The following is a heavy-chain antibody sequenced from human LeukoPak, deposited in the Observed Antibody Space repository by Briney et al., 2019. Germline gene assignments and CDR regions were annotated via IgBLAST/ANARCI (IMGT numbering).Heavy chain of an antibody. V-gene: IGHV3-7*01. J-gene: IGHJ4*02. D-gene: IGHD2-2*01. CDR3: SGRSSFSSIY. Sequence: QAGGSLRLSCEASGFTFNIHWMNWVRQAPGKGLEWLANIRPDGSEKVYVDSVRGRFTISRDNTKNSVYLQMNNLRSEDSAVYYCSGRSSFSSIYWGQGIRVTV. CDR2: IRPDGSEK. CDR1: GFTFNIHW.